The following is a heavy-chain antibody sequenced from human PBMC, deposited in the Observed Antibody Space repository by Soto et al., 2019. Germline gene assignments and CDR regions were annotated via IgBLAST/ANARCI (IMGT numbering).Heavy chain of an antibody. J-gene: IGHJ4*02. Sequence: ASVKVSCKASGYTFTGYYMHWVRQAPGQGLEWMGWINPNSGGTNYAQKFQGWVTMTRDTSISTAYMELSRLRSDDTAVYYCARASGLSPSVLFDYWGQGTLVTVSS. CDR2: INPNSGGT. V-gene: IGHV1-2*04. CDR3: ARASGLSPSVLFDY. D-gene: IGHD3-10*01. CDR1: GYTFTGYY.